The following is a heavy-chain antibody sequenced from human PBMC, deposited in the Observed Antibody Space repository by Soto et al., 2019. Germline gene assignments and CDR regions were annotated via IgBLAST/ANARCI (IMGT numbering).Heavy chain of an antibody. V-gene: IGHV4-4*02. CDR3: ARYNAASGTYYFDS. Sequence: QVELQESGPGLVKPSGTLSLTCAVSGDSVSSRFWWSWVRQSPGKGLEWIGEIYHSGSANYNPSLKSRVTMSVDNSKNQFSLKLNSVTAADTAVYYCARYNAASGTYYFDSWGQGTLVTVSS. D-gene: IGHD6-13*01. CDR1: GDSVSSRFW. CDR2: IYHSGSA. J-gene: IGHJ4*02.